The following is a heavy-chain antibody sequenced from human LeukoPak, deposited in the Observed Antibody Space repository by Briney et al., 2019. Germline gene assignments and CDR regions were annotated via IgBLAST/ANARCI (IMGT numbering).Heavy chain of an antibody. CDR2: ISSSSSYI. CDR3: ARDRNRIQLWSAHDY. Sequence: GGSLRLSCAASGFTFSRFWMSWVRQAPGKGLEWVSSISSSSSYIYYADSVKGRFTISRDNAKNSLYLQMNSLRAEDTAVYYCARDRNRIQLWSAHDYWGQGTLVTVSS. J-gene: IGHJ4*02. CDR1: GFTFSRFW. D-gene: IGHD5-18*01. V-gene: IGHV3-21*01.